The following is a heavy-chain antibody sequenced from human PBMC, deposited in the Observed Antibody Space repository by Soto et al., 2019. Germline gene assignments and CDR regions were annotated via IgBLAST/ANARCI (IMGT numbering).Heavy chain of an antibody. CDR2: IYYSGST. Sequence: PLETLSLTCTVSGGSISSYYWSWIRQPPGKGLEWIGYIYYSGSTNYNPSLKSRVTISVDTSKNQFSLKLSSVTAADTAVYYCARGGLYSSGYYNNWFDPWGQGTLVTVSS. D-gene: IGHD3-22*01. V-gene: IGHV4-59*01. J-gene: IGHJ5*02. CDR1: GGSISSYY. CDR3: ARGGLYSSGYYNNWFDP.